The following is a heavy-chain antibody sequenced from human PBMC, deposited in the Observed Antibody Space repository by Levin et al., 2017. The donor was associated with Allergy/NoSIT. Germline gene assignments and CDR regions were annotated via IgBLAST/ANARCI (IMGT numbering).Heavy chain of an antibody. Sequence: TASETLSLTCTVSGGSITNYYWSWIRQPAGKGLEWIGRTSHSGTTNIDPSLKSRVTMSIDTSTNRVSLRLTSVTAADTAVYYCARTTNWSTVYYYSMDVWGQGTTVTVSS. D-gene: IGHD1-1*01. CDR1: GGSITNYY. J-gene: IGHJ6*02. CDR2: TSHSGTT. CDR3: ARTTNWSTVYYYSMDV. V-gene: IGHV4-4*07.